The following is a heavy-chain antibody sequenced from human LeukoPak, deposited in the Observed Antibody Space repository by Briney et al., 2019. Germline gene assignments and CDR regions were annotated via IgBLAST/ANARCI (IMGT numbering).Heavy chain of an antibody. CDR2: ISAYNGNT. V-gene: IGHV1-18*04. J-gene: IGHJ4*02. D-gene: IGHD3-9*01. Sequence: ASVKVSCKASGYTFTSYYMHWVRQAPGQGLEWMGWISAYNGNTNYAQKLQGRVTMTTDTSTSTAYMELRSLRSDDTAVYYCARDKGDILTGYYTDYWGQGTLVTVSS. CDR3: ARDKGDILTGYYTDY. CDR1: GYTFTSYY.